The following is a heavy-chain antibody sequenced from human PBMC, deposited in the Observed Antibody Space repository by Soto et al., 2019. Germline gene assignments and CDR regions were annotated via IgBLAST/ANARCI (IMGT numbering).Heavy chain of an antibody. CDR1: GGSFSGYY. D-gene: IGHD4-4*01. V-gene: IGHV4-34*01. CDR2: INHSGST. J-gene: IGHJ6*02. CDR3: ARGRGVSDYSKSRYYYYGMDV. Sequence: QVQLQQWGAGLLKPSETLSLTCAVYGGSFSGYYWSWIRQPPGKGLEWIGEINHSGSTNYNPTLTRRVTISVDTSKNQFSLKLSSVTAADTAVYYCARGRGVSDYSKSRYYYYGMDVWGQGTTVTVSS.